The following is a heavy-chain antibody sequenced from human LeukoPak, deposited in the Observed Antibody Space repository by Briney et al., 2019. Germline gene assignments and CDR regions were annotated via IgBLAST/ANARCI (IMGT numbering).Heavy chain of an antibody. CDR2: INTDGSST. V-gene: IGHV3-74*03. J-gene: IGHJ4*02. CDR1: GFTFSSYW. Sequence: GGSLRLSCAASGFTFSSYWMHWVRQAPGKGLVWVSRINTDGSSTTYADSVKGRFTISRDYAKNTLYLQMNSLRAEDTAVYYCARDQDDYGGNSPLGYWGQGALVTVSS. CDR3: ARDQDDYGGNSPLGY. D-gene: IGHD4-23*01.